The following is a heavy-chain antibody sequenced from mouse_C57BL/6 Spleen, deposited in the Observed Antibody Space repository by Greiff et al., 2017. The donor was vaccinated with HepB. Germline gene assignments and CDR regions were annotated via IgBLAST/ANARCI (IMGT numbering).Heavy chain of an antibody. CDR3: ANDGPFDY. J-gene: IGHJ2*01. CDR1: GYTFTSYT. D-gene: IGHD2-3*01. V-gene: IGHV1-4*01. CDR2: INPSSGYT. Sequence: LVESGAELARPGASVKMSCKASGYTFTSYTMHWVKQRPGQGLEWIGYINPSSGYTKYNQKFKDKATLTADKSSSTAYMQLSSLTSEDSAVYYCANDGPFDYWGQGTTLTVSS.